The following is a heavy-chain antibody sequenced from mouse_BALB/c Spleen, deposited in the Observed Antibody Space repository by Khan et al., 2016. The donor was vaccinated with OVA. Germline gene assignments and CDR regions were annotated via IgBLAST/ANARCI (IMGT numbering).Heavy chain of an antibody. CDR2: ISDGGSYT. J-gene: IGHJ3*01. D-gene: IGHD1-1*02. CDR1: GFTFSDYY. CDR3: ARGHYGRSFAY. Sequence: EVQLQESGGGLVKPGGSLKLSCAASGFTFSDYYMYWVRQTPEKRLEWVATISDGGSYTYYPDSVEGRFTISRDDAKNNLYLQMSSLKSEDTAMYFCARGHYGRSFAYWGHGTLVTVSA. V-gene: IGHV5-4*02.